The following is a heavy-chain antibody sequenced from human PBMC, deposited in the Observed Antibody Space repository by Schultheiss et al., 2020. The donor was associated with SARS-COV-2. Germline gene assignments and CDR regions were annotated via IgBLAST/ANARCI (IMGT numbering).Heavy chain of an antibody. CDR3: ARGPRFSDWFNGPAFDI. V-gene: IGHV4-59*12. CDR2: ICNSGSI. J-gene: IGHJ3*02. Sequence: SETLSLTCSVSGDSKSNYSWRCIRQPPGKGLEWIVYICNSGSISSNPSLKSRVTLSKDMSKTHFSLNLTSVTAADTAVYYCARGPRFSDWFNGPAFDIWGQGTVVTVSS. D-gene: IGHD3/OR15-3a*01. CDR1: GDSKSNYS.